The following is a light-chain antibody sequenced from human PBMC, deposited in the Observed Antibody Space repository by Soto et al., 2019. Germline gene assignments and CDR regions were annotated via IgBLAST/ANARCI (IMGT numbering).Light chain of an antibody. V-gene: IGKV3-15*01. J-gene: IGKJ2*01. CDR1: QSVSNN. Sequence: EIVMTNSPATLSVSPGERATLSCRASQSVSNNLAWYQQKPGQAPSLLIYCASTRATAIPSMFSGSGSGTESTLTISSLQSEDFSDYFCQQYDNGPYTFGHGTKLESK. CDR2: CAS. CDR3: QQYDNGPYT.